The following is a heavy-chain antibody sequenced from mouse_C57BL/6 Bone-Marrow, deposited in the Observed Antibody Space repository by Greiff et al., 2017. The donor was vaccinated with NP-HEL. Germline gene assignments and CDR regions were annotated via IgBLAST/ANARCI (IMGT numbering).Heavy chain of an antibody. J-gene: IGHJ1*03. V-gene: IGHV1-53*01. CDR1: GYTFTSYW. CDR2: INPSNGGT. CDR3: ARRSYYYGSSYWYFDV. Sequence: VQLQQSGTELVKPGASVKLSCKASGYTFTSYWMHWVKQRPGQGLEWIGNINPSNGGTNYNEKFKSKATLTVDKSSSTAYMQLSSLTSEDSAVYYCARRSYYYGSSYWYFDVWGTGTTVTVSS. D-gene: IGHD1-1*01.